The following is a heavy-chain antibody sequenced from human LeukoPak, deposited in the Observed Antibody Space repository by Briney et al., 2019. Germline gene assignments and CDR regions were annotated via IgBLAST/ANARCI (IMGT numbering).Heavy chain of an antibody. CDR1: GYTFTSFG. D-gene: IGHD3-10*01. V-gene: IGHV1-18*01. J-gene: IGHJ5*02. CDR3: ARVRAGLGGGHWFDP. Sequence: ASVKVSCNTSGYTFTSFGISWVRQAPGQGLEWMGWIGAYNGKINYAQTFQGRVTTTTDTSTSTAYMELRSLRSDDTAVYYCARVRAGLGGGHWFDPWGQGTLVTVSS. CDR2: IGAYNGKI.